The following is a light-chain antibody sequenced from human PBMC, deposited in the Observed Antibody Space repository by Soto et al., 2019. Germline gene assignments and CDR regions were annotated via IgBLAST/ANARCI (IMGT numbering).Light chain of an antibody. CDR2: WAS. J-gene: IGKJ1*01. CDR3: QENDRSTPT. CDR1: HNILYSSDNKNY. V-gene: IGKV4-1*01. Sequence: DIVLTQSPDSLAVSLGERATINCKSSHNILYSSDNKNYLSWYQQRPGQPPKLLFYWASTRESGVPDRFSGSGSGTHLTLNMTRLQAEDVSGYYFQENDRSTPTFGQGTKVEIK.